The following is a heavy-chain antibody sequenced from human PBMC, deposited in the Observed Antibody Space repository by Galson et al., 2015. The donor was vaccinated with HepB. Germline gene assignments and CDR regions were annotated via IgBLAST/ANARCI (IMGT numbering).Heavy chain of an antibody. J-gene: IGHJ4*02. CDR3: AKETWADKRLDY. D-gene: IGHD1-1*01. Sequence: SLRLSCAASGFTFSSYAMSWVRQAPGKGLEWVSAISGSGGSTYYADSVKGRFTISRDNSKNTLYLQVNSLRAEDTAVYYCAKETWADKRLDYWGQGTLVTVSS. V-gene: IGHV3-23*01. CDR2: ISGSGGST. CDR1: GFTFSSYA.